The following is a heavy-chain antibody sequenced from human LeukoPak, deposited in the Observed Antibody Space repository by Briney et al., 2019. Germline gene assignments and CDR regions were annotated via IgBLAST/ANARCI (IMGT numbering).Heavy chain of an antibody. CDR1: GGSLSGYN. V-gene: IGHV4-59*08. CDR3: ARRRAEGGSNGHYNWFDP. CDR2: IYYSGSA. Sequence: SETLSLTCAVYGGSLSGYNWSWIRQHPGKGLEWIGYIYYSGSAKYNPSLKSRVTISVDTSKNQFSLKLNSVTAADTAVYYCARRRAEGGSNGHYNWFDPWGQGTLVTVSS. J-gene: IGHJ5*02. D-gene: IGHD6-13*01.